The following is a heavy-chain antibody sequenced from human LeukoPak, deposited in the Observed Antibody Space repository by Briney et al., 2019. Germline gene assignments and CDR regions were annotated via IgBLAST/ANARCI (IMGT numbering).Heavy chain of an antibody. V-gene: IGHV4-39*07. CDR1: GGSISSSSYY. CDR2: IYYSGST. CDR3: ASSRSPGDYGFDY. D-gene: IGHD4-17*01. J-gene: IGHJ4*02. Sequence: SETLPLTCTVSGGSISSSSYYWGWIRHPPGKGLEWIGSIYYSGSTNYNPSLKSRVTISVDTSKNQFSLKLSSVTAADTAVYYCASSRSPGDYGFDYWGQGTLVTVSS.